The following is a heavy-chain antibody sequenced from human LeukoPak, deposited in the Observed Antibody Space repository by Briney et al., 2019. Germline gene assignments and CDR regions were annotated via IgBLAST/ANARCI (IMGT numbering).Heavy chain of an antibody. CDR1: GGSISSSSYY. V-gene: IGHV4-39*07. D-gene: IGHD1-7*01. Sequence: SETLSLTCTVSGGSISSSSYYWGWIRQPPGKGLEWIGSIYYSGSTYYNPSLKSRVTISVDTSKNQFSLKLSSVTAADTAVYYCARINSWNYYYFDYWGQGTLVTVSS. J-gene: IGHJ4*02. CDR3: ARINSWNYYYFDY. CDR2: IYYSGST.